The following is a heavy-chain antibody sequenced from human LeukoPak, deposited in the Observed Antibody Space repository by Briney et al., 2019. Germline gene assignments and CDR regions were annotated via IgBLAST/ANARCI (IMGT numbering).Heavy chain of an antibody. CDR3: AKEGLRKLDY. D-gene: IGHD3-16*01. V-gene: IGHV3-33*06. Sequence: PGRSLRLSCAASGFTFSSYGMHWVRRAPGKGLEWVAVIWYDGSNKYYADSVKGRFTISRDNSKNTLYLQMNSLRAEDTAVYYCAKEGLRKLDYWGQGTLVTVSS. CDR1: GFTFSSYG. J-gene: IGHJ4*02. CDR2: IWYDGSNK.